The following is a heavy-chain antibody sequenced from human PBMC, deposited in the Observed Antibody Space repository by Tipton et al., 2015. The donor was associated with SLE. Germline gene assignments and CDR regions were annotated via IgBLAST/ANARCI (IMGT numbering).Heavy chain of an antibody. J-gene: IGHJ2*01. CDR2: IYYSGST. D-gene: IGHD3-3*02. Sequence: LSCTVSGGSISSHYWSWIRQPPGQGLEWIGHIYYSGSTNYNPSLKSRVTISVDTSKNQFSLKLSSVTAAGAAVYYCARVQGVSSWYVDRRGRCTLVTVSS. V-gene: IGHV4-59*11. CDR1: GGSISSHY. CDR3: ARVQGVSSWYVDR.